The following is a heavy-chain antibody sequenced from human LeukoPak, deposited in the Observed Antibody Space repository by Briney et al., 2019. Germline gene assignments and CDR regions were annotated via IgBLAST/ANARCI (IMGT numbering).Heavy chain of an antibody. J-gene: IGHJ3*02. CDR3: ARATSKGGLDI. CDR2: INSDGYSI. Sequence: GGSLRLSCAASGFTFSSYWMHWVRQAPGRGLVWVSRINSDGYSISYADSVKGRFIISRDNAKNTLYLQMNSLRAEDTAVYYCARATSKGGLDIWGQGTAVTISS. V-gene: IGHV3-74*01. CDR1: GFTFSSYW. D-gene: IGHD2-15*01.